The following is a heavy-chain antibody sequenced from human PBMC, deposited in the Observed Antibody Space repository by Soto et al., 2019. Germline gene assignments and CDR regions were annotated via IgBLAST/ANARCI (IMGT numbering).Heavy chain of an antibody. V-gene: IGHV3-9*01. D-gene: IGHD6-13*01. J-gene: IGHJ6*02. CDR2: ISWKSGNI. CDR3: AQALDRITSAGKPLDV. Sequence: PGGSLRLSCAASGFTFDDYAMHWVRQVPGKGLEWVSGISWKSGNIGYADSVKGRFTISRDNAKSSLYLQMNSLRAEDTAFYYCAQALDRITSAGKPLDVWGQGTTVTVSS. CDR1: GFTFDDYA.